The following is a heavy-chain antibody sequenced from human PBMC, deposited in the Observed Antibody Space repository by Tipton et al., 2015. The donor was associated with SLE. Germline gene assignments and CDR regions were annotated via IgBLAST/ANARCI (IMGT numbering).Heavy chain of an antibody. Sequence: SLTCTVSGGSISSSSYYWGWIRQPPGKGLEWIGSIYYSGSTYYNPSLKSRVTISVDTSKNQFSLKLSSVTAADTAVYYCARGGITIFGVVNWYFDLWGRGTLVTVSS. CDR1: GGSISSSSYY. CDR2: IYYSGST. V-gene: IGHV4-39*07. CDR3: ARGGITIFGVVNWYFDL. J-gene: IGHJ2*01. D-gene: IGHD3-3*01.